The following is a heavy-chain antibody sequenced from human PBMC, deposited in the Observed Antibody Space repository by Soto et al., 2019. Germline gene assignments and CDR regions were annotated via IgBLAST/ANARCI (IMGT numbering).Heavy chain of an antibody. CDR1: GYTLTELS. D-gene: IGHD3-10*01. Sequence: VKVSCKVSGYTLTELSMHWVRQAPGKGLEWMGGFDPEDGETIYAQKFQGRVTMTEDTSTDTAYMELSSLRSEDTAVYYCATPLPLITMVRGVISAPYYYYGMDVWGQGTTVTISS. V-gene: IGHV1-24*01. J-gene: IGHJ6*02. CDR3: ATPLPLITMVRGVISAPYYYYGMDV. CDR2: FDPEDGET.